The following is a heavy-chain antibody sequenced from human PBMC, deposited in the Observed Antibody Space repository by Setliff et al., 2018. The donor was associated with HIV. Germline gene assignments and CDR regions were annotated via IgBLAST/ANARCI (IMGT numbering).Heavy chain of an antibody. V-gene: IGHV3-7*03. CDR2: IKQDGSGK. Sequence: GGSLRLSCAASGFPFTSFSINWVRQAPGKGLEWVANIKQDGSGKNYVDSVKGRFTLSRDNAKNSLYLQMSSLRADDTAVYYCTRTSRAAYWGRGTLVTVSS. CDR3: TRTSRAAY. CDR1: GFPFTSFS. D-gene: IGHD6-25*01. J-gene: IGHJ4*02.